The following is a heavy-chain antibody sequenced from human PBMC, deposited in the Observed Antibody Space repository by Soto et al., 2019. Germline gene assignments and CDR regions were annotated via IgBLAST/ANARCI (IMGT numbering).Heavy chain of an antibody. Sequence: GASVKVSCKASGYTFSGYYNHWVRQAPGQGLEWMGWINPNNGDTNYAQKFQGRVSMTRDTSTSTAYMELSSLRFDDTAVYYCARHSGYDYVFDYWGQGTLVTVSS. D-gene: IGHD5-12*01. J-gene: IGHJ4*02. CDR1: GYTFSGYY. CDR2: INPNNGDT. V-gene: IGHV1-2*02. CDR3: ARHSGYDYVFDY.